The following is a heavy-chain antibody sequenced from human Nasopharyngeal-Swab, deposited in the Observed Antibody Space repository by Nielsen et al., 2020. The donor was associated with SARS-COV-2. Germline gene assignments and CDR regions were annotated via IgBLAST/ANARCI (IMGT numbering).Heavy chain of an antibody. D-gene: IGHD3-22*01. Sequence: SETLSLTCTVSGGSISSGGYYWSWIRQHPGKGLEWIGYIYYSGSTYYNPSLKSRVTISVDTSKNQFSLKLSSVTAADTAVYYCARDTHYYGSRLDAFDIWGQGTMVTVSS. CDR2: IYYSGST. CDR3: ARDTHYYGSRLDAFDI. J-gene: IGHJ3*02. CDR1: GGSISSGGYY. V-gene: IGHV4-31*03.